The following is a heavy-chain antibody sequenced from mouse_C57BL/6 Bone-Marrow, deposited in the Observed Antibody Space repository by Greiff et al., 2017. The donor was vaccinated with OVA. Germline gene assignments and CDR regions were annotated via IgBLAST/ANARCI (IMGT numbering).Heavy chain of an antibody. V-gene: IGHV1-19*01. D-gene: IGHD2-3*01. J-gene: IGHJ2*01. Sequence: EVQRVESGPVLVKPGASVKMSCKASGYTFTDYYMNWVKQSHGKSLEWIGVINPYNGGTSYNQKFKGKATLTVDKSSSTAYMELNSLTSEDSAVYYCARGIYDGYYDYFDYWGQGTTLTVSS. CDR2: INPYNGGT. CDR3: ARGIYDGYYDYFDY. CDR1: GYTFTDYY.